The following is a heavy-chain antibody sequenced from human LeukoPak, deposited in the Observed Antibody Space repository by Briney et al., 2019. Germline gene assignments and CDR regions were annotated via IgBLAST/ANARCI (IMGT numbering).Heavy chain of an antibody. CDR3: ARGKVLRYFDWLLWQDAFDI. CDR1: GFTFSSYS. CDR2: ISSSSSYI. Sequence: GGSLRLSCAASGFTFSSYSMNWVRQAPGKGLEWVSSISSSSSYIYYADSVKGRFTISRDNAKNSLYLQMNSLRAEDTAVYYCARGKVLRYFDWLLWQDAFDIWGQGTMVTVSS. J-gene: IGHJ3*02. V-gene: IGHV3-21*01. D-gene: IGHD3-9*01.